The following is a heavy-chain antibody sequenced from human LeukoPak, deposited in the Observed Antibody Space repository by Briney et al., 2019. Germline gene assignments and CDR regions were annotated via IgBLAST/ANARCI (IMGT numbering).Heavy chain of an antibody. Sequence: PGGSLRLSCAASGFTFSSYWMSWVRQAPGKGLEWVSAISGSGGSTYYADSVKGRFTISRDNSKNTLYLQMNSLRAEDTAVYYCARDPSEGLRYFDWLFPHFDYWGQGTLVTVSS. J-gene: IGHJ4*02. CDR1: GFTFSSYW. CDR3: ARDPSEGLRYFDWLFPHFDY. CDR2: ISGSGGST. D-gene: IGHD3-9*01. V-gene: IGHV3-23*01.